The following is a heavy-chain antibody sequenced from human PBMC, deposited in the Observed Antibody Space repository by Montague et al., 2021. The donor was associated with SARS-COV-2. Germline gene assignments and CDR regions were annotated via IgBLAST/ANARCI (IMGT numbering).Heavy chain of an antibody. D-gene: IGHD3-9*01. J-gene: IGHJ3*02. CDR1: GGSISSYY. Sequence: SETLSLTCTVSGGSISSYYWSWIRQPPGMGLEWIGYIYYSGSTNYNPSLKSRVTISVDTSKNQFSLKLSSVTAADTAVYYCARVGVPYYDILTGYYIEGSDAFDIWGQGTMVTVSS. V-gene: IGHV4-59*13. CDR2: IYYSGST. CDR3: ARVGVPYYDILTGYYIEGSDAFDI.